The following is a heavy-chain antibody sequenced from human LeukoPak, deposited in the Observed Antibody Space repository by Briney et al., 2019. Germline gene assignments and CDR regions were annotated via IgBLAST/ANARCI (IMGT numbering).Heavy chain of an antibody. D-gene: IGHD3-10*01. CDR2: MNPDSGNT. V-gene: IGHV1-8*01. Sequence: GASVKVSCKASGYTFTNSDINWVRQAAGQGLEWMGWMNPDSGNTGYARNFQGRVTMTRNTSISTAYMELSSLRPEDTAVYYCARYITMVRGGSWFDPWGQGTLVSVSS. CDR3: ARYITMVRGGSWFDP. CDR1: GYTFTNSD. J-gene: IGHJ5*02.